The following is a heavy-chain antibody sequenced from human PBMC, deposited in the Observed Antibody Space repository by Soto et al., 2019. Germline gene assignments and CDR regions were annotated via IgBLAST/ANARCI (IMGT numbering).Heavy chain of an antibody. V-gene: IGHV5-51*01. CDR3: ARHISDCGGDCPFDY. J-gene: IGHJ4*02. D-gene: IGHD2-21*02. Sequence: PGESLKISCRGFSYTFTSYWIGWVRQMPWKGLEGMGIIYPGDSDTRYSPSFQGQVTLSADKSISTAYLQWSSLRASDTAIYYCARHISDCGGDCPFDYWGQGALVTVSS. CDR2: IYPGDSDT. CDR1: SYTFTSYW.